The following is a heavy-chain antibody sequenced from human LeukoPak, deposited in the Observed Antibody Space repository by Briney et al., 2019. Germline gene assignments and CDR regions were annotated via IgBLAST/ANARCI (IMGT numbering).Heavy chain of an antibody. Sequence: GGSLRLSCAASGFTFSSYAMSWVRQAPGKGLEWVSAISGSGGSTYYADSVEGRFTISRDNSKNTLYLQMNSLRAEDTAVYYCAKDPTMMFPDYYGMDVWGQGTTVTVSS. V-gene: IGHV3-23*01. J-gene: IGHJ6*02. D-gene: IGHD3-22*01. CDR1: GFTFSSYA. CDR2: ISGSGGST. CDR3: AKDPTMMFPDYYGMDV.